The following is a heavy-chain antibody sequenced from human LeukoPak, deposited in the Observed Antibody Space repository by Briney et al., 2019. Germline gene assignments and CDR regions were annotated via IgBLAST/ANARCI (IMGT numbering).Heavy chain of an antibody. V-gene: IGHV4-59*01. CDR3: ARDIAAAGFFDL. Sequence: PSETLSLTCTVSGGSLSSYYWSWIRQPPGKGLEWIGYIYYSGNTNYNPSLKSRVTISVDTSKDQFSLKLSSVTAADTAVYYCARDIAAAGFFDLWGRGTLVTVSS. CDR1: GGSLSSYY. J-gene: IGHJ2*01. CDR2: IYYSGNT. D-gene: IGHD6-13*01.